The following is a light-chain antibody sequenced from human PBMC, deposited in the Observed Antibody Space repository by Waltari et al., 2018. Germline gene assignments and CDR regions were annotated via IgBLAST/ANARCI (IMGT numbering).Light chain of an antibody. V-gene: IGKV2D-29*02. J-gene: IGKJ1*01. CDR2: KVT. CDR3: MQSTKDPWT. Sequence: DIAMTQTPLSLPVTPGEPASISCRSSQSLLHSNGNTYLHWYLQKPGQSPRLLIYKVTNRESGVPDRFSGSGSGTDFTLKISRVEPEDVGVYYCMQSTKDPWTFGQGTKVEIK. CDR1: QSLLHSNGNTY.